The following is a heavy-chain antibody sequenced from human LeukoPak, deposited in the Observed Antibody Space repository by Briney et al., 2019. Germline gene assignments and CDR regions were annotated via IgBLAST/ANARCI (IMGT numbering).Heavy chain of an antibody. CDR2: INPNNGDT. CDR3: ASYPRSVDTPPFDY. D-gene: IGHD3-16*02. Sequence: SXXVSCKASGYSFTAQYMHWLRQAPGQGLEWMGWINPNNGDTKYAQSFLGRVIMTRDTSTTTAYMELSSLRSDDTAVYFCASYPRSVDTPPFDYWGQGTLVTVSS. CDR1: GYSFTAQY. J-gene: IGHJ4*02. V-gene: IGHV1-2*02.